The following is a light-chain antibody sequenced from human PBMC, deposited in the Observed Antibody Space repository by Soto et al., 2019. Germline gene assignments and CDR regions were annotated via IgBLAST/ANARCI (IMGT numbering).Light chain of an antibody. CDR2: NTN. V-gene: IGLV8-61*01. J-gene: IGLJ3*02. CDR1: SGSVSTSYF. CDR3: LLFMSSATWV. Sequence: QTVVTQEPSISVSPGGTVTLTCGLSSGSVSTSYFPSWYQQTPGQAPRTLIYNTNTRSSGLPDRFSGSILGGKAALTITGAQADDESHYFCLLFMSSATWVFGGGTKLTVL.